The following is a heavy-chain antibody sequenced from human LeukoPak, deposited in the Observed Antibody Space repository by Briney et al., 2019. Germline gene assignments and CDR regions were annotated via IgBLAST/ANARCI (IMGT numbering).Heavy chain of an antibody. Sequence: VKVSCKASGYTFTGYYMHWVRQAPGQGLEWMGWINPNSGGTNYAQKFQGRVTMTRDTSISTAYMELSRLRSDDTAVYYCARGINYDFWSGYYFDYWGQVTLVTVSS. J-gene: IGHJ4*02. CDR2: INPNSGGT. V-gene: IGHV1-2*02. CDR3: ARGINYDFWSGYYFDY. D-gene: IGHD3-3*01. CDR1: GYTFTGYY.